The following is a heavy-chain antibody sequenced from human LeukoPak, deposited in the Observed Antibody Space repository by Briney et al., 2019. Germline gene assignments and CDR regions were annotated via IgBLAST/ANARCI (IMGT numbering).Heavy chain of an antibody. J-gene: IGHJ4*02. CDR1: GGSISSYY. CDR3: AREEFGSGWYSNFDY. V-gene: IGHV4-59*12. CDR2: IYYSGST. D-gene: IGHD6-19*01. Sequence: PSETLSLTCTVSGGSISSYYWSWIRQPPGKGLEWIGYIYYSGSTNYNPSLKSRVTISVDTSKNQFSLKLSSATAAGTAVYYCAREEFGSGWYSNFDYWGQGTLVTVSS.